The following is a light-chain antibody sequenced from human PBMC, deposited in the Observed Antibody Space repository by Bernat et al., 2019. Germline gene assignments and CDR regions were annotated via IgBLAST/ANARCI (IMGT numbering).Light chain of an antibody. V-gene: IGLV3-25*03. CDR1: TLAKQY. Sequence: SYELTQPPSVSVSPRQTARITCSGDTLAKQYVNWYQQKPGQAPLQVIYKDIERPSGIPERFSGSSSGTTVTLTISEVQTEDEAVYYCQSADNSGTYPVFGGGTQLTVL. J-gene: IGLJ7*01. CDR3: QSADNSGTYPV. CDR2: KDI.